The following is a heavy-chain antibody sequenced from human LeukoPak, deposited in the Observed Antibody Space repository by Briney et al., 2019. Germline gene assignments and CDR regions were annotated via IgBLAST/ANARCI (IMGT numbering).Heavy chain of an antibody. CDR1: GYTFTGYY. J-gene: IGHJ4*02. V-gene: IGHV1-2*06. D-gene: IGHD5-12*01. Sequence: ASVKVSCKASGYTFTGYYMHWVRQAPGQGLEWMGRINPNSGGTSYAQKFQGRVTMTRDTSISTAYMELSRLKSDDTAVYYCARAYSGYDIPDYWGQGTLVTVSS. CDR3: ARAYSGYDIPDY. CDR2: INPNSGGT.